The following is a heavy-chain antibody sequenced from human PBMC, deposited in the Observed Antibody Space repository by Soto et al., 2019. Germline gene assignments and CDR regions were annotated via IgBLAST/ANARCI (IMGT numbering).Heavy chain of an antibody. D-gene: IGHD2-2*01. V-gene: IGHV4-59*01. J-gene: IGHJ6*02. CDR1: GDSIRSSY. CDR3: ARLAVVVPAAIDYYYGMDV. CDR2: LYYNGPT. Sequence: PSETLSLTCTVSGDSIRSSYWTWIRQPPGKGLEWLGSLYYNGPTYYNPSLKSRVTFSLDTSNIQFSLRLSSVTAADTAVYYCARLAVVVPAAIDYYYGMDVWGQGTTVTVSS.